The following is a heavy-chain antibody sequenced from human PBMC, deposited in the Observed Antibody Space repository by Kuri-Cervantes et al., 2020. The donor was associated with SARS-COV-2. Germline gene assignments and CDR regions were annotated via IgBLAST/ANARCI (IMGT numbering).Heavy chain of an antibody. V-gene: IGHV4-39*01. J-gene: IGHJ5*02. D-gene: IGHD3-22*01. Sequence: SETLSLTCTVSGVSVGSSRYYWGWIRQPPGKGLEWLVTIYYSGSTYYNPSLKSRVTISVDTSWNQFSLKLSSVTASDTAVYYCATSYYYDSSGYYGWFDPWGQGVLVTVSS. CDR1: GVSVGSSRYY. CDR3: ATSYYYDSSGYYGWFDP. CDR2: IYYSGST.